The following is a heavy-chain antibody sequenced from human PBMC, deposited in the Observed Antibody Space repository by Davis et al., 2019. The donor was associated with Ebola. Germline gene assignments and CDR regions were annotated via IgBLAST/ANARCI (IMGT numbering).Heavy chain of an antibody. D-gene: IGHD6-13*01. J-gene: IGHJ5*02. CDR3: ARRGTSSWYAGWFDP. CDR1: GGSISNYY. V-gene: IGHV4-59*08. Sequence: SETLSLTCTVSGGSISNYYWNWIRQPPGKGLEWIGYFYYSGTTDYNPSLKSRVTISVDKSRNQFSLKVTSVTAADTAVYYCARRGTSSWYAGWFDPWGQGTLVTVSS. CDR2: FYYSGTT.